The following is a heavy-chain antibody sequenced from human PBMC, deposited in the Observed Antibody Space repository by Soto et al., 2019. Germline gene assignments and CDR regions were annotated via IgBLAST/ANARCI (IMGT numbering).Heavy chain of an antibody. CDR2: TGSGTGPG. V-gene: IGHV1-69*06. J-gene: IGHJ4*02. CDR1: GGTFSTNP. D-gene: IGHD2-15*01. Sequence: QVQLVQSGAEVKKPGSSLKVSCKAFGGTFSTNPISWVRQAPGQGLEWMGGTGSGTGPGNHAQKFQGRRPITVDKTTSTDYMELSRLSSEYTSVYYCARRDSGGFYRFCDSWGQGTLVTVSS. CDR3: ARRDSGGFYRFCDS.